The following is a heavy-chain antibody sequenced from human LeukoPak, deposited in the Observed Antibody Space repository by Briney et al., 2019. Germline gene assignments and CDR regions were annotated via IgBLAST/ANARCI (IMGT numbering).Heavy chain of an antibody. V-gene: IGHV4-39*01. CDR3: ASIVVVQAAIGGGGDY. CDR1: GGSISSSSYY. J-gene: IGHJ4*02. D-gene: IGHD2-2*01. CDR2: IYYSGST. Sequence: PSETLSLTCTVSGGSISSSSYYWGWIRQPPGKGLEWIGSIYYSGSTYYNPSLKSRVTISVDTSKNQFSLKLSSVTAADTAVYYCASIVVVQAAIGGGGDYWGQGTLVTVSS.